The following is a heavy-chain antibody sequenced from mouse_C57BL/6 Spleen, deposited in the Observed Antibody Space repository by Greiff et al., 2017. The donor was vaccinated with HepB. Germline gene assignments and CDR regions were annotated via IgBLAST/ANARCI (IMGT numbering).Heavy chain of an antibody. CDR1: GYAFSSSW. CDR2: IYPGDGDT. CDR3: ARDGYDDAMDY. V-gene: IGHV1-82*01. J-gene: IGHJ4*01. Sequence: QVQLQQSGPELVKPGASVKISCKASGYAFSSSWMNWVKQRSGKGLEWIGRIYPGDGDTNYNGKFKGRATLTADKSSSTAYMQLSSLTSEDSAVYFCARDGYDDAMDYWGQGTSVTVSS. D-gene: IGHD2-2*01.